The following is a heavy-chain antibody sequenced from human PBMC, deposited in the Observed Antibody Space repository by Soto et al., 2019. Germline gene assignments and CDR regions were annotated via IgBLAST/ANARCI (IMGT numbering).Heavy chain of an antibody. D-gene: IGHD6-13*01. CDR2: ISSSNTSI. CDR1: GFSFSIHS. J-gene: IGHJ3*01. CDR3: ARDLYPYSNGWYSGF. Sequence: PGGSLRLSCAASGFSFSIHSMTWVRQAPGKGLEWVSSISSSNTSIYYADSVKGRFTISRDNVKNLLFLQMNRLRVEDTAVYYCARDLYPYSNGWYSGFWGRGTMVTVSS. V-gene: IGHV3-21*06.